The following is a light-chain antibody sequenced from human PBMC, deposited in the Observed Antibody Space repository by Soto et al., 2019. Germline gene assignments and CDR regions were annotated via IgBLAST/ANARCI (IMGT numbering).Light chain of an antibody. J-gene: IGLJ2*01. CDR3: SSYTSGSTLVV. CDR1: SSDVGAYNY. CDR2: EVT. Sequence: QSALTQPASVSGSPGQSITISCTGSSSDVGAYNYVSWYQQHPGKAPRLMIYEVTNRPSGVSNRFSGSKSGNTASLTISGLRAEDEADYYCSSYTSGSTLVVSGGGTKVTVL. V-gene: IGLV2-14*01.